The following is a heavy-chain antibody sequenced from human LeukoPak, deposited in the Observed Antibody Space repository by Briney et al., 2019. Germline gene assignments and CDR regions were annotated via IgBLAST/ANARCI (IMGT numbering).Heavy chain of an antibody. CDR1: GGSISSSSYY. CDR2: IYYSGST. CDR3: ARSLLRVATKIYYMDV. Sequence: PSETLSLTCTVSGGSISSSSYYWGWIRQPPGKGLEWIGYIYYSGSTNYNPSLKSRVTISVDTSKNQFSLKLSSVTAADTAVYYCARSLLRVATKIYYMDVWGKGTTVTVSS. D-gene: IGHD5-12*01. J-gene: IGHJ6*03. V-gene: IGHV4-61*05.